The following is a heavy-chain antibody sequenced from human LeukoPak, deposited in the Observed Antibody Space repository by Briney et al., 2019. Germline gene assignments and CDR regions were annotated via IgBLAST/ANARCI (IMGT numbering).Heavy chain of an antibody. Sequence: GGSLRLSCAASGFTFSSYAMHWVRQAPGKGLEWVAVISYDGSNKYYADSVKGRFTISRDNSKNTLYLQMSSLRAEDTAVYYCARGFFLEWVLGDYWGQGNLVTVSS. CDR3: ARGFFLEWVLGDY. V-gene: IGHV3-30-3*01. CDR1: GFTFSSYA. CDR2: ISYDGSNK. D-gene: IGHD3-3*01. J-gene: IGHJ4*02.